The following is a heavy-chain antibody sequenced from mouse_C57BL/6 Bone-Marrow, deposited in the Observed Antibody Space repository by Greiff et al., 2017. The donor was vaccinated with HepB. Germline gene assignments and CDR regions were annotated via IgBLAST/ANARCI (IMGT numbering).Heavy chain of an antibody. D-gene: IGHD1-1*01. CDR1: GYTFTDYY. Sequence: VQLQQSGPELVKPGASVKISCKASGYTFTDYYMNWVKQSHGKSLEWIGDINPNNGGTSYNQKFKGKATLTVDKSSSTAYMELRSLTSEDSAVYYCARRRITTVPYWYFDVWGTGTTVTVSS. CDR3: ARRRITTVPYWYFDV. V-gene: IGHV1-26*01. CDR2: INPNNGGT. J-gene: IGHJ1*03.